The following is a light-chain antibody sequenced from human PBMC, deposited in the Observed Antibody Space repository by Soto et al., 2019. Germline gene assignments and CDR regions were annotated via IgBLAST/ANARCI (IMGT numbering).Light chain of an antibody. CDR2: GNN. CDR1: RSDIGSYNL. J-gene: IGLJ2*01. CDR3: QSYDSSLTNAV. V-gene: IGLV2-14*02. Sequence: QSALTQPASVSGSPGQSVTISCTGTRSDIGSYNLVSWYQQHPGTAPKLIIYGNNNRPSGVPDRFSGSKSGTSVSLAITGLRGEDEADYHCQSYDSSLTNAVFGGGTKVTVL.